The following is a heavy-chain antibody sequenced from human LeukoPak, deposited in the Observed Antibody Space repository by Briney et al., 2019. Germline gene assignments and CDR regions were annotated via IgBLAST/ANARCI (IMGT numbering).Heavy chain of an antibody. CDR1: GFTFSSYA. CDR3: AREFDAFDI. Sequence: GGSLRLSCAASGFTFSSYAMHWVRQAPGKGLEWVAVISYDGSNKYYADSVKGRFTISRDNSKNTLYLQMNSLRAEDTAVYYCAREFDAFDIWGQGTLVTVSS. J-gene: IGHJ3*02. CDR2: ISYDGSNK. V-gene: IGHV3-30-3*01.